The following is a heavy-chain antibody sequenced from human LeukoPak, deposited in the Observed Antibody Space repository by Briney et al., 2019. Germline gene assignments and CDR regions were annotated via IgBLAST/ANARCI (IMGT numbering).Heavy chain of an antibody. CDR1: GGSISTYY. D-gene: IGHD5-18*01. Sequence: SETLSLTCTVSGGSISTYYWSWIRQPPGKGLEWIGYIYYSGTTNYNPSLKSRVTISVDTSKNQFSLNLSSVTAADTAVYYCARRSPGYSYSIDSWGQGTLVTVSS. CDR2: IYYSGTT. J-gene: IGHJ4*02. V-gene: IGHV4-59*08. CDR3: ARRSPGYSYSIDS.